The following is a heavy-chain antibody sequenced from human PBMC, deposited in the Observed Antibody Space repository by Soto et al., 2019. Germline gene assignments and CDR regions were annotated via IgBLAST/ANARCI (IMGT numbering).Heavy chain of an antibody. CDR3: VRDLDYYGSVSSRVYYGMDV. CDR1: GYTFSSYG. V-gene: IGHV3-33*01. D-gene: IGHD3-10*01. Sequence: QVQLVESGGGVVQPGRSLRLSCAASGYTFSSYGMHWVRQAPCKGLEWVAVIWYDGSNKYYADSVKGRFTISRDNSKNTLYLQMNSLRAEDTAVYYCVRDLDYYGSVSSRVYYGMDVWGQGTTVTVSS. J-gene: IGHJ6*02. CDR2: IWYDGSNK.